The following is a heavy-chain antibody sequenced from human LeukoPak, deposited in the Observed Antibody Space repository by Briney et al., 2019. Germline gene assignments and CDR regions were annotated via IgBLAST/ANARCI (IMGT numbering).Heavy chain of an antibody. CDR2: LNPNSGGT. V-gene: IGHV1-2*02. CDR3: ARFDGYNYLSVDY. Sequence: ASVKVSCKASGYTFIGYFIHWVRQAPGQGPEWMGWLNPNSGGTNYAQEFQGRVTMTRDTSIRTVYMELSRLTSDDTAVYYCARFDGYNYLSVDYWGQGTLVTVSS. CDR1: GYTFIGYF. J-gene: IGHJ4*02. D-gene: IGHD5-24*01.